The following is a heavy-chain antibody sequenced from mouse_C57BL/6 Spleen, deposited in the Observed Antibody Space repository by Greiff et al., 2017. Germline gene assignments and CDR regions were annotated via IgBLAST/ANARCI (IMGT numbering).Heavy chain of an antibody. Sequence: VQLQQPGTELVKPGASVKLSCTASGYTFTSYWMHWVKQRPGQGLEWIGNINPSNGGTNYNEKFKSKATLTVDKSSSTAYMQLISLTSEDSAVYYCARVRTAQATMDYWGQGTSVTVSS. CDR3: ARVRTAQATMDY. CDR2: INPSNGGT. D-gene: IGHD3-2*02. CDR1: GYTFTSYW. J-gene: IGHJ4*01. V-gene: IGHV1-53*01.